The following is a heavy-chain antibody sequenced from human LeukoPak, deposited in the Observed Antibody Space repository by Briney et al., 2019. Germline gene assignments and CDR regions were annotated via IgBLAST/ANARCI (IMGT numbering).Heavy chain of an antibody. J-gene: IGHJ4*02. D-gene: IGHD3-3*01. Sequence: GGPLRLSCAASGYTFSSYWMSWVRQAPGKALEWVANIKQDGSEKYYVDSVKGRFTISRDNAKNSLYLQMNSLRAENTAVYYCARGGYDCWSGYWDLDYWGQGTLVTVSS. CDR2: IKQDGSEK. CDR3: ARGGYDCWSGYWDLDY. V-gene: IGHV3-7*01. CDR1: GYTFSSYW.